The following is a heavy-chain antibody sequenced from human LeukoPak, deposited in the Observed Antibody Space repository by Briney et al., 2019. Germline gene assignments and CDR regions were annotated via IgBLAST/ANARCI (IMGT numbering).Heavy chain of an antibody. CDR1: GGSISSYY. CDR3: ARSGGYDFWSGYSIGWFDP. CDR2: IYTSGST. Sequence: SETLSLTCTVSGGSISSYYWSWIRQPPGEGPEGIWDIYTSGSTNYNPSLKSRVTISVDTSKNQFSLKLSSVTAADTAVYYCARSGGYDFWSGYSIGWFDPWGQGTLVTVSS. J-gene: IGHJ5*02. V-gene: IGHV4-4*09. D-gene: IGHD3-3*01.